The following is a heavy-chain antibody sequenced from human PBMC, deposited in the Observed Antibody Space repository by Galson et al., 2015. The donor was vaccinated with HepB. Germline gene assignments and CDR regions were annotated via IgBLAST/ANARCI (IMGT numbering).Heavy chain of an antibody. D-gene: IGHD3-10*01. J-gene: IGHJ6*02. V-gene: IGHV3-7*03. Sequence: SLRLSCAASEFTFSSHWMNWVRQAPGKGLEWVANINPDGSEKYYVASLKGRFTLSRDNAKNSVYLQMDSLRAEDTAVYYCARRISLVRGIITKPDYYYGMDVWGQGTTVTVAS. CDR2: INPDGSEK. CDR3: ARRISLVRGIITKPDYYYGMDV. CDR1: EFTFSSHW.